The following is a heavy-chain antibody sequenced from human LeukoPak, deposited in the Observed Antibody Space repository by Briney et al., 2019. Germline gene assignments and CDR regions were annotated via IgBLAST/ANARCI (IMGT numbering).Heavy chain of an antibody. J-gene: IGHJ4*02. Sequence: GGSLRLSCAASGFTFRGYWMRWVRQAPGKGLEWVAKIKQDGSEKNYVDSVKGRFTISRDNAKNSLYLQMNSLRAEDTAVYYCASGLELDYWGQGTLVTVSS. CDR2: IKQDGSEK. CDR3: ASGLELDY. V-gene: IGHV3-7*03. CDR1: GFTFRGYW.